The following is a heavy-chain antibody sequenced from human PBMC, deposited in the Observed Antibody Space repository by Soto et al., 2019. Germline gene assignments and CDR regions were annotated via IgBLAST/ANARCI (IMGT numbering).Heavy chain of an antibody. J-gene: IGHJ4*02. CDR3: AKYRRTAAEGYRLDY. D-gene: IGHD5-12*01. V-gene: IGHV4-59*01. CDR1: GDSINNYY. CDR2: VYYTGST. Sequence: PSETLSLTCTVSGDSINNYYWNWIRQPPGKGLEWIGYVYYTGSTIYNPSLESRVSMSVDTSKNQFSLKLSSVNAADTAMYYCAKYRRTAAEGYRLDYWGRGILVTVSS.